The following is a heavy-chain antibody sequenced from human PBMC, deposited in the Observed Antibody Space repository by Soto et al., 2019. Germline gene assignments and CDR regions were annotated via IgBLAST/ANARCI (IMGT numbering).Heavy chain of an antibody. V-gene: IGHV4-59*04. CDR3: ARRSRGRCYNY. CDR1: GGSFSPSY. J-gene: IGHJ4*02. CDR2: IYYSGST. Sequence: PSETLSLTCTVSGGSFSPSYWSWIRQPPGKGLEWVGYIYYSGSTYYNPSLKSRVTISLDTSKNQFSLRLNAVTAADTAVYYCARRSRGRCYNYWGPGILVTVSS. D-gene: IGHD2-15*01.